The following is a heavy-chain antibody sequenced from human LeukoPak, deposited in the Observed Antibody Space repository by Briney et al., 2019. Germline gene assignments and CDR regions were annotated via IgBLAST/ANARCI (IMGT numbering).Heavy chain of an antibody. CDR2: ISAYNGNT. V-gene: IGHV1-18*01. D-gene: IGHD6-13*01. CDR3: ARFRQQLDYFDY. Sequence: SVQVSCQASGYTFTSYGISWVRQAPGQGLEWMGWISAYNGNTNYAQKLQGRVTMTTDTSTSTAYMELMSLRSDDTAVYYCARFRQQLDYFDYWGQGTLVTVSS. J-gene: IGHJ4*02. CDR1: GYTFTSYG.